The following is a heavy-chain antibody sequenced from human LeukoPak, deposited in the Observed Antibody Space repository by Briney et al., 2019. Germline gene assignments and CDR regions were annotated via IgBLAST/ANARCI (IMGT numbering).Heavy chain of an antibody. J-gene: IGHJ4*02. CDR3: ARDLGPFGYSSSWYVTHTFDY. D-gene: IGHD6-13*01. Sequence: ASVKVSCKASGYTFTSYAMHWVRQAPGQRLEWMGWINAGNGNTKYSQKFQGRVTITRDTSASTAYMELSSLRSEDTAVYYCARDLGPFGYSSSWYVTHTFDYWGQGTLVTVSS. CDR1: GYTFTSYA. V-gene: IGHV1-3*01. CDR2: INAGNGNT.